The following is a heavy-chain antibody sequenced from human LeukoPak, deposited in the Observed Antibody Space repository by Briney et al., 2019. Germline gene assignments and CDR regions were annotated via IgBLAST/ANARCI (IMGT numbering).Heavy chain of an antibody. CDR1: GGTFSSYA. CDR3: ARDKRTLGLGYCSSTSCYYWFDP. V-gene: IGHV1-69*05. J-gene: IGHJ5*02. D-gene: IGHD2-2*01. Sequence: GSSVKVSCKASGGTFSSYAISWVRQAPGQGPEWMGGIIPIFGTANYAQKLQGRVTMTTDTSTSTAYMELRSLRSDDTAVYYCARDKRTLGLGYCSSTSCYYWFDPWGQGTLVTVSS. CDR2: IIPIFGTA.